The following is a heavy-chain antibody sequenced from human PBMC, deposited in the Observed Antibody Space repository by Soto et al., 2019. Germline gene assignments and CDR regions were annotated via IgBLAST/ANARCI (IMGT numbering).Heavy chain of an antibody. Sequence: ASVKVSCKASGYTFTSYDINWVRQATGQGPEWMGWMNPNSGNTGYAQKFQGRVTMTRNTSISTAYMELSSLRSEDTAVYYCARVGRFRAAAGKRDDYYYGMDVWGQGTTVTVSS. V-gene: IGHV1-8*01. CDR1: GYTFTSYD. CDR2: MNPNSGNT. CDR3: ARVGRFRAAAGKRDDYYYGMDV. D-gene: IGHD6-13*01. J-gene: IGHJ6*02.